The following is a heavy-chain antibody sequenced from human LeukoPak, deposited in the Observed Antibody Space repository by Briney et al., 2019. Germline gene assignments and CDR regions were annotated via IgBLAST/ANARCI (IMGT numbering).Heavy chain of an antibody. V-gene: IGHV4-31*03. D-gene: IGHD4-17*01. J-gene: IGHJ3*02. CDR3: ARLLYGVAAFDI. CDR2: IYYSGST. Sequence: PSETLSLTCTVSGGSISSGGYYWSWIRQHPGKGLEWIGYIYYSGSTYYNPSLKSRVTISVDTSKNQFSLKLSSVTAADTAVYYCARLLYGVAAFDIWGQGTMVTVSS. CDR1: GGSISSGGYY.